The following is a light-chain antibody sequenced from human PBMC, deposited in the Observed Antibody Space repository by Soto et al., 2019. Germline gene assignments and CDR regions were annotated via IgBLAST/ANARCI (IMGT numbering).Light chain of an antibody. CDR1: HGLVHSSGNTY. V-gene: IGKV2-24*01. CDR2: KVS. J-gene: IGKJ1*01. CDR3: LQSTHYTCT. Sequence: VLTQTALSSPVTLGQSASISCRSSHGLVHSSGNTYLSWLHQRPGQPPRLLFCKVSERFAGAPDRFSASGAGTHFTLTISSVEAEDVGVYYCLQSTHYTCTFGQGTKVEV.